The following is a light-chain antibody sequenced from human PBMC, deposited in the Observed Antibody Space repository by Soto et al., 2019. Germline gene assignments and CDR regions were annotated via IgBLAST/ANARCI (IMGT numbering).Light chain of an antibody. Sequence: QSVLTQPPSVSGAPGQRVTISCTGSSSNVGAGYDVHWYQQHPGKAPKLLIYGNTNRPSGVPDRFSGSKSGTSASLAITGLQAEDEADYYCQSYDSSLSVVFGGGTKLTVL. CDR1: SSNVGAGYD. CDR2: GNT. CDR3: QSYDSSLSVV. J-gene: IGLJ2*01. V-gene: IGLV1-40*01.